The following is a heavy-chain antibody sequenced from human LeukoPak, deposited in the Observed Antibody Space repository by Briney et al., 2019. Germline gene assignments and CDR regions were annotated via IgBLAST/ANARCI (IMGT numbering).Heavy chain of an antibody. V-gene: IGHV3-30*04. D-gene: IGHD3-3*01. J-gene: IGHJ4*02. CDR1: GFTFSSYA. Sequence: GGSLRLSCAASGFTFSSYAMHWVRQAPGKGLEWVAVISYDGSNKYYADPVKGRFTISRDNSKNTLYLQMNSLRAEDTAVYYCAKDQADYDFWSGYYQGIDYWGQGTLVTVSS. CDR3: AKDQADYDFWSGYYQGIDY. CDR2: ISYDGSNK.